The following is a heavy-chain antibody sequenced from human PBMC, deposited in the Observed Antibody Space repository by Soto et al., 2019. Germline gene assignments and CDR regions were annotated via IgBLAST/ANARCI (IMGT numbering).Heavy chain of an antibody. CDR1: GGSISSSYW. CDR2: IYHSGST. V-gene: IGHV4-4*02. Sequence: QVQLQESGPGLVKPSGTLSLTCAVSGGSISSSYWWSCVRQPPGKGLEWIGEIYHSGSTNYNPSLKSRVTIAVDKSKNQFSLKLSSVTAADTAVYYCARVSGSYYYGMDVWGQGTTVTVSS. CDR3: ARVSGSYYYGMDV. D-gene: IGHD1-26*01. J-gene: IGHJ6*02.